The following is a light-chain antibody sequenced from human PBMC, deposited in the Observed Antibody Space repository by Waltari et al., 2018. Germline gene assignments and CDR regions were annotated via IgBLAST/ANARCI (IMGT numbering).Light chain of an antibody. J-gene: IGKJ1*01. CDR3: QQYGSSPGT. CDR1: QSVSSNN. CDR2: GAS. Sequence: EIVLTQSQCTLSLSPGERATLSCRASQSVSSNNLAWYQHKPGQAPRLLIYGASSRPTGIPDRFSGSGSGTDFTLTISRLEPGDFAMYYCQQYGSSPGTFGQGTKVEIK. V-gene: IGKV3-20*01.